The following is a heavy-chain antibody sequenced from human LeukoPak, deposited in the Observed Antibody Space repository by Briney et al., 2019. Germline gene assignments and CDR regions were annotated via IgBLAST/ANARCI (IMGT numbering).Heavy chain of an antibody. D-gene: IGHD2-2*01. CDR1: GYTFTGYY. CDR2: INPNSGGT. CDR3: ALSDIVVVPADPTLDY. V-gene: IGHV1-2*02. J-gene: IGHJ4*02. Sequence: ASVKVSCKASGYTFTGYYMHWVRQAPGQGLEWMGWINPNSGGTNYAQKFQGRVTMSRDTSISTAYMELSRLRSDDTAVYYCALSDIVVVPADPTLDYWGQGTLVTVSS.